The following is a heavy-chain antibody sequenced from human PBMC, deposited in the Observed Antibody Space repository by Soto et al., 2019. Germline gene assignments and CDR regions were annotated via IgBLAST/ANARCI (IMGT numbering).Heavy chain of an antibody. CDR1: GGTFGNYG. J-gene: IGHJ4*02. D-gene: IGHD3-22*01. Sequence: QVQLVQSGAEVKKPGSSVKVSCKASGGTFGNYGISWVRQAPGHGLEWMGGILPRLGLTKSAQRFQGRVTFTADESTNTAYMELSSLRSEDTAVFHCARDRYYDDSGLYYESADWGQGTLVTVSS. CDR2: ILPRLGLT. CDR3: ARDRYYDDSGLYYESAD. V-gene: IGHV1-69*01.